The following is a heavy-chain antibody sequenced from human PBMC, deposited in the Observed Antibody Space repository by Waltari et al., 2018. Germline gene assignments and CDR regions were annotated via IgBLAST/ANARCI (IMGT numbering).Heavy chain of an antibody. J-gene: IGHJ4*02. V-gene: IGHV3-48*01. CDR3: ARETVARY. CDR2: ICISSSTI. D-gene: IGHD5-12*01. Sequence: EVQLVESGGGLVQPGGSLRLSCAASGFTFSSYSMNWFSQDPGKGLGWGSYICISSSTIYYSDSVKGRFTISRDNAKNSLYLQMNSLRAEDTAVYYCARETVARYWGQGTLVTVSS. CDR1: GFTFSSYS.